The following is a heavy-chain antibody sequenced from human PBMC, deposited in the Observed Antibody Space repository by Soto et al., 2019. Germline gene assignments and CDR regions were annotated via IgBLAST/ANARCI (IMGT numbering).Heavy chain of an antibody. CDR2: TYYRSKWYN. CDR1: GDSVSSNSAA. V-gene: IGHV6-1*01. CDR3: ARGFLSRGWYCYYYDMDV. Sequence: SQTLSLTCAISGDSVSSNSAAWNWIRQSPSRGLEWLGRTYYRSKWYNDYAVSVKSRITINPDTSKNQFSLQLNSVTPEDTAVYYRARGFLSRGWYCYYYDMDVWGQGNTVPVSS. D-gene: IGHD6-19*01. J-gene: IGHJ6*02.